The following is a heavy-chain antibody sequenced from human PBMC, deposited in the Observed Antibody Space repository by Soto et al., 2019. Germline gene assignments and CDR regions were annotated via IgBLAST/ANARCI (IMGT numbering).Heavy chain of an antibody. Sequence: KASETLSLTCAVYGGSFSGYCWSWIRQPPGKGLEWIGEINHSGSTNYNPSLKSRVTISVDTSKNQFSLKLSSVTAADTAVYYCARRRGYYGSGKPNFFDIWGQGTMVTVSS. CDR2: INHSGST. V-gene: IGHV4-34*01. D-gene: IGHD3-10*01. CDR1: GGSFSGYC. J-gene: IGHJ3*02. CDR3: ARRRGYYGSGKPNFFDI.